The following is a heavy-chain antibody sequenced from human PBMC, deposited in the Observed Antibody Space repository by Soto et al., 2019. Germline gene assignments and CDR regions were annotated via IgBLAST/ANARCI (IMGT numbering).Heavy chain of an antibody. Sequence: ASVKVSCKASGGTFSSYAISWVRQAPGQGLEWMGGIIPIFGTANYAQKFQGRVTITADESTSTAYMELSSLRSEDTAVYYCARVWTTVTNWFDPWGQGTLVTVSS. V-gene: IGHV1-69*13. J-gene: IGHJ5*02. D-gene: IGHD4-17*01. CDR3: ARVWTTVTNWFDP. CDR2: IIPIFGTA. CDR1: GGTFSSYA.